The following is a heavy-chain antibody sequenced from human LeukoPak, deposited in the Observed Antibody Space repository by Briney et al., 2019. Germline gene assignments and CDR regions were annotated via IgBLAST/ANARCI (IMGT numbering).Heavy chain of an antibody. CDR3: TRGGRLEFDY. J-gene: IGHJ4*02. Sequence: EASVKVSCKASGYSFSAYYMHWVRQAPGQGLEWMGWIDPSSGTSYAQKFQGRVTMTRDTSISTAHMELSRPTSDDTAVYYCTRGGRLEFDYWGQGSLVTVSS. V-gene: IGHV1-2*02. CDR1: GYSFSAYY. D-gene: IGHD2-15*01. CDR2: IDPSSGT.